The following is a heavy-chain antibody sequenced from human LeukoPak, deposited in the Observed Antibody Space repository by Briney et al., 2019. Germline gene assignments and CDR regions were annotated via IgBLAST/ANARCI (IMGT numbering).Heavy chain of an antibody. D-gene: IGHD6-13*01. V-gene: IGHV1-18*04. CDR1: GYTFTSYA. CDR2: ISAYNGNT. J-gene: IGHJ4*02. Sequence: ASLKVSCKASGYTFTSYAISWVRQAPGQGLEWMGWISAYNGNTYYAQKFQGRVTMTTDTSSNTGYMELRSLSSDDTAVYYCARGGIAGHFDYWGQGTLVSVSS. CDR3: ARGGIAGHFDY.